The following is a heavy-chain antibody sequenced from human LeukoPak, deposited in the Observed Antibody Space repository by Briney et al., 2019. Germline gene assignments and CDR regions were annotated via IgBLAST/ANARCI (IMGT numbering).Heavy chain of an antibody. V-gene: IGHV3-23*01. CDR3: AKDLRGYFDY. CDR1: GFIFSSYA. CDR2: ISGSGGST. J-gene: IGHJ4*02. Sequence: GGSLRLPCAASGFIFSSYAMSWVRQAPGKGLEWVSAISGSGGSTYYADSVKGRFTISRDNSKNTLYLQMNSLRAEDTAVYYCAKDLRGYFDYWGQGTLVTVSS.